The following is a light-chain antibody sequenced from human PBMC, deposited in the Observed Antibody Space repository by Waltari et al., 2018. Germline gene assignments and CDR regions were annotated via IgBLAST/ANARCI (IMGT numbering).Light chain of an antibody. J-gene: IGLJ1*01. V-gene: IGLV3-21*04. CDR2: DDD. Sequence: YVLTQPPSVSVAPGRTATIACGGDKIEYKSLYWYQQRPGQAPVLVIYDDDDRPSGIPERFSASNSGNVAALTISGVEVADEADYYCQIWDSRTNQFIFGPGTRLTVV. CDR3: QIWDSRTNQFI. CDR1: KIEYKS.